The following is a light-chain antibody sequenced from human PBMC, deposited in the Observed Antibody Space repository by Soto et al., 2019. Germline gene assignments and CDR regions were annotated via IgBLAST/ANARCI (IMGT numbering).Light chain of an antibody. CDR3: LQYNSYPRT. CDR2: TAS. J-gene: IGKJ1*01. Sequence: DIQMTQSPSVMSASVGDRVTITCRASQGITNSLAWFQQKPGKVPKRLIYTASSLQSGVPSRFSGIGSGTYFTLTISRLQPEDFATYYCLQYNSYPRTFCQRTKVEIK. CDR1: QGITNS. V-gene: IGKV1-17*03.